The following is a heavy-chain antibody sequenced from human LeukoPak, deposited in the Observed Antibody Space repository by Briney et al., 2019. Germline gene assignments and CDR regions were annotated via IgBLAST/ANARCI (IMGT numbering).Heavy chain of an antibody. V-gene: IGHV3-9*01. CDR1: GFTFDDYA. J-gene: IGHJ5*02. CDR3: AKAKTVAGSSPSGGFDP. Sequence: GGSLRLSCAASGFTFDDYAMHWVRQAPGKGLEWVSGISWNSGSIGYADSVKGRFTISRDNAKNSLYLQMNSLRAEDTALYYCAKAKTVAGSSPSGGFDPWGQGTLVTVSS. CDR2: ISWNSGSI. D-gene: IGHD6-6*01.